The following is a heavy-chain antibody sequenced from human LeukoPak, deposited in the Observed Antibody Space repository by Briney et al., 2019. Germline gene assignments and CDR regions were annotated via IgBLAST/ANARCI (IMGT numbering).Heavy chain of an antibody. V-gene: IGHV4-38-2*02. J-gene: IGHJ6*03. CDR2: IYYTGIT. Sequence: SETLSLTCTVSGYSISSGYYWGWIRQPPGKGLEWIGSIYYTGITYYNPSLKSRVTISVDTSKNQFSLKLSSVTAADTAVYYCARDEYSSSSSYYYYYYMDVWGKGTTVTVSS. CDR1: GYSISSGYY. CDR3: ARDEYSSSSSYYYYYYMDV. D-gene: IGHD6-6*01.